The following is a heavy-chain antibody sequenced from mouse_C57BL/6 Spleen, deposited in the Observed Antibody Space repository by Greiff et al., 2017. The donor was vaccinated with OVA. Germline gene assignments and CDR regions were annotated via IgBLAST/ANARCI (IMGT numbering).Heavy chain of an antibody. CDR3: AITTIVAQCYFDV. CDR2: IYPANGNT. J-gene: IGHJ1*03. V-gene: IGHV14-3*01. CDR1: GFNFKNSY. D-gene: IGHD1-1*01. Sequence: EVKLQESVAELVRPGASVKISCTASGFNFKNSYMHWVKQRPEQGLEWIGRIYPANGNTKYAPKFQGKATITADTSSNTAYLQLSSLTSEDTAIDYWAITTIVAQCYFDVWGTGTTVTVSS.